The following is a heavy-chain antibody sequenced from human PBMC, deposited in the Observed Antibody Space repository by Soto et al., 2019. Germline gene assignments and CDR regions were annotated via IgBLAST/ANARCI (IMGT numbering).Heavy chain of an antibody. J-gene: IGHJ4*02. D-gene: IGHD2-21*01. CDR2: INAGNGNT. CDR3: ARDSVGGDYFYYIDY. Sequence: QVQLVQSGAEVKKPGASVKVSCKASGYTFTSYAMHWVRQAPGQRLEWMGWINAGNGNTKYSQKFQGRVTITRDTSASTTYMELSSLRSEDTAVYYCARDSVGGDYFYYIDYWGQGTLVTVSS. V-gene: IGHV1-3*01. CDR1: GYTFTSYA.